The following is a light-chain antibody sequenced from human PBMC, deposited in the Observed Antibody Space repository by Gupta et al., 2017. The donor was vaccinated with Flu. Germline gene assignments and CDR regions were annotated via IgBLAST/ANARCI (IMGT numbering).Light chain of an antibody. Sequence: PSSLSASVGDRVTMSCQASYDSSNYGSGYQQKTGKVHKLLVSDASNLETGVPSRFIGRGSGTDLTRNISRLQPEDVATEECQQYEKLPLTFGGGTTVDVK. J-gene: IGKJ4*01. CDR1: YDSSNY. CDR2: DAS. V-gene: IGKV1-33*01. CDR3: QQYEKLPLT.